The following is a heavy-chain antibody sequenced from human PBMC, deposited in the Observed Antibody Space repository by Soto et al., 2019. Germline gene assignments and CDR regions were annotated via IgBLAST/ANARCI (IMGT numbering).Heavy chain of an antibody. V-gene: IGHV1-46*01. CDR3: ANIGLWYSSGPDDY. D-gene: IGHD6-19*01. Sequence: GASVKVSCKAPGDTFTSYYMHWVRQAPGHGLEWMGVINPNGGSTRFAQKFQGRVTMTRDTSTSTVYMELRGLTSEDTAVYYCANIGLWYSSGPDDYWGQGTLVTVSS. J-gene: IGHJ4*02. CDR1: GDTFTSYY. CDR2: INPNGGST.